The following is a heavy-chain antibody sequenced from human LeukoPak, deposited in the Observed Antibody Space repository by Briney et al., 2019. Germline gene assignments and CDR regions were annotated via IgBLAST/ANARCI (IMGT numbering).Heavy chain of an antibody. CDR1: GYTFTGYY. CDR2: INPNSGGT. V-gene: IGHV1-2*02. J-gene: IGHJ6*03. D-gene: IGHD3-10*01. Sequence: APVKVSCKASGYTFTGYYMHWVRQAPGQGLEWMGWINPNSGGTNYAQKFQGRVTMTRDTSISTAYMELSRLRSDDTAVYYCARDRGIDYYGSGSYYRHYYYYMDVWGKGTTVTVSS. CDR3: ARDRGIDYYGSGSYYRHYYYYMDV.